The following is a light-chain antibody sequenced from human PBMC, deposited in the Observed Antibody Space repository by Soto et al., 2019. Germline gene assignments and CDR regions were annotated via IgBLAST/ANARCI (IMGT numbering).Light chain of an antibody. J-gene: IGKJ1*01. CDR2: DAS. CDR1: QSVGTW. CDR3: QHYNSYSEA. V-gene: IGKV1-5*01. Sequence: DIPMTQSPSPLSASVGGRGTITCRASQSVGTWVAWYQQKPGKAPKLLIFDASSLESGVPSRFSGNGSGTEFTLTISSLQPDDFATYYCQHYNSYSEAFGQGTKVDIK.